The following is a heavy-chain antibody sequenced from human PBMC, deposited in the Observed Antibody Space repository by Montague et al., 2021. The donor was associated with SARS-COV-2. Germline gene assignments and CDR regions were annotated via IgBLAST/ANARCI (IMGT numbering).Heavy chain of an antibody. D-gene: IGHD6-19*01. CDR2: ISDSGST. Sequence: SETLSLTCTVSGGSISSFYWSWFRQPPGKGLEWIGYISDSGSTNYNPSLTSRVTMSVDTSKNQFSLKVNSVTAADTAVYYCARHCSVTLPAVYWGQGTLVTVSS. J-gene: IGHJ4*02. CDR3: ARHCSVTLPAVY. CDR1: GGSISSFY. V-gene: IGHV4-59*08.